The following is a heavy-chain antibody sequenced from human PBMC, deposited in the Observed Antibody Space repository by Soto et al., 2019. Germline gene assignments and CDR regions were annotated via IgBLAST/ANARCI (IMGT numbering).Heavy chain of an antibody. D-gene: IGHD1-26*01. J-gene: IGHJ4*02. CDR3: AKLSGTYYDY. CDR1: GFTFSSYA. CDR2: ASGGGGGT. Sequence: GGSLRLSCAGSGFTFSSYALSWVRQAPGEGLEWVSGASGGGGGTYYADSVKGRFTISRDNSKNTLYLQMNSLRAEDTAIYYCAKLSGTYYDYWGPGTLVTAPQ. V-gene: IGHV3-23*01.